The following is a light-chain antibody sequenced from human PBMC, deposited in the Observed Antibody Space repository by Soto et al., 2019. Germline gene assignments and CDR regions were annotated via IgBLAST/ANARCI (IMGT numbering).Light chain of an antibody. Sequence: QSALNQPASVSVSPGQAITISCTGTSSDVGGYNYVSWYQQHPGKAPKLMIYDVSNRPSGVSNRFSGSKSGNTASLTISGLQAEDEADYYCSSYTSSSTYVFGTGTKVTVL. CDR2: DVS. CDR1: SSDVGGYNY. CDR3: SSYTSSSTYV. J-gene: IGLJ1*01. V-gene: IGLV2-14*01.